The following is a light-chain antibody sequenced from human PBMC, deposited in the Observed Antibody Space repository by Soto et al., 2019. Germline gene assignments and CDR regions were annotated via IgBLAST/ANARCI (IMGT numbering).Light chain of an antibody. V-gene: IGLV2-23*01. CDR3: CSYATTSTPYV. Sequence: ALTQPASVSGSPGQSITISCTGASRDVVSYKLVSWYQQHPGKAPKLIIYAGGKRPSGVSDRFSGAKSGNTASLTISGLQAEDEADYYCCSYATTSTPYVFGTGTKVTVL. J-gene: IGLJ1*01. CDR1: SRDVVSYKL. CDR2: AGG.